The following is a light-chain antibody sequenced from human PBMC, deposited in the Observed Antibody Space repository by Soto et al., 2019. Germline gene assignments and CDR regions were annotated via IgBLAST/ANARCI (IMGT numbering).Light chain of an antibody. J-gene: IGKJ4*01. CDR1: QSVSSSY. CDR3: QQYGCSPLP. CDR2: GAS. Sequence: EIVLTQSPGTLSLSPGERATLSCRASQSVSSSYLAWYQQKPGQAPRLLFYGASSRATGIPDRFSGSGSGTDFTLTISRLEPEDFAVYYCQQYGCSPLPFGGGTKVEIK. V-gene: IGKV3-20*01.